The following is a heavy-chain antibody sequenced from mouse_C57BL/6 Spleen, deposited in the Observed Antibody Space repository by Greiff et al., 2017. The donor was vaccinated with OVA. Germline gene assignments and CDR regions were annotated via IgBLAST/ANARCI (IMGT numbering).Heavy chain of an antibody. CDR3: ARDRDDYERYFDY. Sequence: EVQLVESGGGLVKPGGSLKLSCAASGFTFSSYAMSWVRQTPEKRLEWVATISDGGSYTNYPDNVKGRFTISRDNAKNNLYLQMSHLKSEDTAMYYCARDRDDYERYFDYWGQGTTLTVSS. J-gene: IGHJ2*01. CDR2: ISDGGSYT. D-gene: IGHD2-4*01. V-gene: IGHV5-4*01. CDR1: GFTFSSYA.